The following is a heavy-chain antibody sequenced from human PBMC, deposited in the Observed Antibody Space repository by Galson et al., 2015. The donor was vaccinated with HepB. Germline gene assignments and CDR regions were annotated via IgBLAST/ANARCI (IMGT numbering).Heavy chain of an antibody. J-gene: IGHJ1*01. Sequence: SVKVSCKASGGTFSSYAISWVRQAPGQGLEWMGGIIPIFGTANYAQKFQGRITITADESTSTAYMELSSLRSEDTAVYYCAREFGSYSEYFQHWGQGTLVTVSS. CDR3: AREFGSYSEYFQH. V-gene: IGHV1-69*13. D-gene: IGHD1-26*01. CDR1: GGTFSSYA. CDR2: IIPIFGTA.